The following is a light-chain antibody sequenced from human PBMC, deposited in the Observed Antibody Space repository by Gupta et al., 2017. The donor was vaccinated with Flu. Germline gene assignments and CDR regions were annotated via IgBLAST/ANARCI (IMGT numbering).Light chain of an antibody. CDR3: CAKAVSVRV. CDR2: AVS. J-gene: IGLJ3*02. Sequence: ALTQPRSVSRSPGKSVTISCTGTSSDAGGYNYVSWYQQHPGKAPKLLIYAVSKRPTGAPGRFSGSQSGNTAALTISGIQAEDEDDYCCCAKAVSVRVFGGGTKLTVL. CDR1: SSDAGGYNY. V-gene: IGLV2-11*01.